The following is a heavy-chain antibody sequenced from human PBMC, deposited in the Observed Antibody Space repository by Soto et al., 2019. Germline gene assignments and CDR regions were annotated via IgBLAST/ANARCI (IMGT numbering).Heavy chain of an antibody. CDR3: ARVYGGYDLYYFDY. J-gene: IGHJ4*02. CDR2: INSDGSST. Sequence: GGSLRLSCAASGFTFSSYWMHWVRQAPGKGLVWVSRINSDGSSTSYADSVKGRFTISRDNAKNTLYLQMNSLRAEDTAVYYCARVYGGYDLYYFDYWGQGTLVTVSS. CDR1: GFTFSSYW. D-gene: IGHD5-12*01. V-gene: IGHV3-74*01.